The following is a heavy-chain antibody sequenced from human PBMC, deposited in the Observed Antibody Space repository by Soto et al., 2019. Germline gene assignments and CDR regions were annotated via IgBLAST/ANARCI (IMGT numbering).Heavy chain of an antibody. CDR2: INHSGST. CDR3: ARGDLQDSDY. Sequence: PSETLSLTCAVYGGSFSGYYWSWIRQPPGKGLEWIGEINHSGSTNYNPSLKSRVTISVDTSKNQFSLKLSSVTAADTAVYYCARGDLQDSDYWGQGTLVTVSS. V-gene: IGHV4-34*01. J-gene: IGHJ4*02. CDR1: GGSFSGYY. D-gene: IGHD2-15*01.